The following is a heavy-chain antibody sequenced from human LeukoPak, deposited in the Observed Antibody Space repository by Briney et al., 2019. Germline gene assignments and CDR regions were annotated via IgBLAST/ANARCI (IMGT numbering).Heavy chain of an antibody. CDR3: ATTPRAMTTVTTGY. J-gene: IGHJ4*02. CDR2: ISSSSSYI. CDR1: GFTFSSYS. V-gene: IGHV3-21*01. D-gene: IGHD4-17*01. Sequence: GGSLRLSCAASGFTFSSYSMNWVRQAPGKGLEWVSSISSSSSYIYYADLVKGRFTISRDNAKNSLYLQMNSLRAEDTAVYYCATTPRAMTTVTTGYWGQGTLVTVSS.